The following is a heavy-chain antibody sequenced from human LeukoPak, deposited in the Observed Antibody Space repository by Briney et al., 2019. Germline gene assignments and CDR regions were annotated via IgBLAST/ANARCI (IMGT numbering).Heavy chain of an antibody. CDR1: AGSFSGYY. V-gene: IGHV4-34*01. CDR2: INHSGST. CDR3: AILAGQLAFDY. J-gene: IGHJ4*02. Sequence: PSETLSLTCAVYAGSFSGYYWSWIRQPPGKGLEWIGEINHSGSTSCNASLKSRVTISVDTSKNQFSLKLSSVTAADTAVYYCAILAGQLAFDYWGQGTLVTVSS. D-gene: IGHD3-16*01.